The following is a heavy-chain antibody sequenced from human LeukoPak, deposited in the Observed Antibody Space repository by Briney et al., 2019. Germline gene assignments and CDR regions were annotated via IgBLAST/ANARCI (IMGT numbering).Heavy chain of an antibody. J-gene: IGHJ4*02. D-gene: IGHD3-22*01. V-gene: IGHV1-69*05. Sequence: ASVKVSCKASGGTFSSYAISWVRQAPGQGLEWMGGIIPIFGTANYAQKFQGRVTITTDESTSTAYMELSSLRSEDTAVYYCARGYYDSSGYRYFDYWGQGTLVTVSS. CDR3: ARGYYDSSGYRYFDY. CDR1: GGTFSSYA. CDR2: IIPIFGTA.